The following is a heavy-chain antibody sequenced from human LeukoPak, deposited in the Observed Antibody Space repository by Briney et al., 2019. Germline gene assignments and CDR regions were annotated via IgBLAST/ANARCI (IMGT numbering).Heavy chain of an antibody. Sequence: PSQTLSLTCTVSGGSISSGGYYWSWIRQHPGKGLEWIGYIYYSGSTYYNPSLKSRVTISVDTSKNQFSLKLSSVTAADTAVYYCARVRAVIPAAMVYMDVWGKGTTVTVSS. V-gene: IGHV4-31*03. CDR2: IYYSGST. CDR1: GGSISSGGYY. D-gene: IGHD2-2*01. J-gene: IGHJ6*03. CDR3: ARVRAVIPAAMVYMDV.